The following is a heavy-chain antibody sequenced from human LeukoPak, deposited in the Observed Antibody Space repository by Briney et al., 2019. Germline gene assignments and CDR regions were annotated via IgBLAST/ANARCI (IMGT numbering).Heavy chain of an antibody. CDR3: ATDNRYGSGSSHWFDP. Sequence: GASVKVSCKASGYTFTSYDINWVRQATGQGLEWMGWMNPNSGNTGYAQKFQGRVTMTEDTSTDTAYMELSSLRSEDTAVYYCATDNRYGSGSSHWFDPWGQGTLVTVSS. J-gene: IGHJ5*02. D-gene: IGHD3-10*01. CDR1: GYTFTSYD. V-gene: IGHV1-8*01. CDR2: MNPNSGNT.